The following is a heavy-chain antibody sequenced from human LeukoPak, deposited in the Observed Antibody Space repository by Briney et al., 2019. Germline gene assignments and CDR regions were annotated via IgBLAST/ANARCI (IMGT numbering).Heavy chain of an antibody. CDR1: GFSLSTSGMC. V-gene: IGHV2-70*11. CDR2: IDWDDDK. Sequence: SGPTLVNPTQTLTLTCTFSGFSLSTSGMCVSWIRQPPGKALEWLARIDWDDDKYYSTSLKTRLTISKDTSKNQVVLTMTNMDPVDTATYYCARTRVEGDSRYSSSPLWDDYWGQGTLVTVSS. D-gene: IGHD6-13*01. CDR3: ARTRVEGDSRYSSSPLWDDY. J-gene: IGHJ4*02.